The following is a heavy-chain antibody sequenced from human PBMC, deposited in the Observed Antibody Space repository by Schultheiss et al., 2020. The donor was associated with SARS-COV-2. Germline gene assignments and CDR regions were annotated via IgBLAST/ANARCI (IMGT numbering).Heavy chain of an antibody. CDR1: GGTFTSYD. V-gene: IGHV1-8*01. CDR2: MNPNSGNT. Sequence: GGSLRLSCKASGGTFTSYDINWVRQATGQGLEWMGWMNPNSGNTGYAQKFQGRVTMTRNTSISTAYMELSSLRSEDTAVYYCAREGIAADDYYYGMDVWGQGTTVTVSS. CDR3: AREGIAADDYYYGMDV. J-gene: IGHJ6*02. D-gene: IGHD6-13*01.